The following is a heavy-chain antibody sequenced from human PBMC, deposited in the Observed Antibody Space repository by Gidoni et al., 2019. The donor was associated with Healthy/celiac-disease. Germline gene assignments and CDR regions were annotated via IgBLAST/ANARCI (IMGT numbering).Heavy chain of an antibody. Sequence: QVQLVESGGGVVQPGRSLRLSCAASGFTFSSYGMHWVRQAPGKGLEWVAVIWYDGSNKYYADSVKGRFTISRDNSKNTLYLQMNSLRAEDTAVYYCARFTGIVVVPAAIVGYYGMDVWGQGTTVTVSS. CDR2: IWYDGSNK. J-gene: IGHJ6*02. CDR3: ARFTGIVVVPAAIVGYYGMDV. D-gene: IGHD2-2*01. CDR1: GFTFSSYG. V-gene: IGHV3-33*01.